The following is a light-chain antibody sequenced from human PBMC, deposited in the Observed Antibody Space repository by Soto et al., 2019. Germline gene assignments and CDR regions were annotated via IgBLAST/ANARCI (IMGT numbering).Light chain of an antibody. CDR3: ISYASSSTNVV. Sequence: QSALTQPASVSGSPGQSITISCTGTSSDVGGYNYVSWYQQHPGKAPKLMIFDVSNRPSGVSNRFSGSKSGNTASLTISGLQAEDEAVYYCISYASSSTNVVFGGGTKLTVL. V-gene: IGLV2-14*01. CDR1: SSDVGGYNY. J-gene: IGLJ2*01. CDR2: DVS.